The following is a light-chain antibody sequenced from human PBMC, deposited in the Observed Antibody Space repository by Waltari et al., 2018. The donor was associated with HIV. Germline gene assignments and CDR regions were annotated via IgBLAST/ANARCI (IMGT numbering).Light chain of an antibody. J-gene: IGLJ3*02. V-gene: IGLV2-14*01. Sequence: QSALTQPASVSGSPGQSITISCTGTSNDVGGYKFVSWYPQPPGKAPKLIIYEVSNRPSGVSNRFSGSKSGNTASLTISGLQAEDEADYYCTAHTSTSTWVFGGGTKLTVL. CDR1: SNDVGGYKF. CDR2: EVS. CDR3: TAHTSTSTWV.